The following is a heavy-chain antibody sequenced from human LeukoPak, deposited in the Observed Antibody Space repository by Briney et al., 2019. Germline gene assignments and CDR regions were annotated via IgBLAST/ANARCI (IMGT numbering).Heavy chain of an antibody. Sequence: ASVKVSCKASGYTFTSYGISWVRQAPGQGLEWMGWISAYNGNTNYAQKLQGRVTMTTDTSTSTAYMELRSLRSVDTAVYYCARDHFFYYDSSVFYYGGQGPLVTVS. CDR3: ARDHFFYYDSSVFYY. CDR1: GYTFTSYG. V-gene: IGHV1-18*01. J-gene: IGHJ4*02. D-gene: IGHD3-22*01. CDR2: ISAYNGNT.